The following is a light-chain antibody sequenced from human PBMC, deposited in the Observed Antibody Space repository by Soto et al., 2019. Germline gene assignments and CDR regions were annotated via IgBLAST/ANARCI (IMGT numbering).Light chain of an antibody. Sequence: DIQLTQSPSFLSASVGDRVTITCRASQGISNYLAWYQQKPGKAPKLLIYAASTLQTGVPSRFSGSASGTEFTLTISSLQPEDFATYFCQQLDSYPITFGQGTRLEIK. V-gene: IGKV1-9*01. CDR2: AAS. CDR1: QGISNY. J-gene: IGKJ5*01. CDR3: QQLDSYPIT.